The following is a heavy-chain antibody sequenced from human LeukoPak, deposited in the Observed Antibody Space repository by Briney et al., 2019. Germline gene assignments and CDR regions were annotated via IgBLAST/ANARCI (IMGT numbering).Heavy chain of an antibody. D-gene: IGHD3-3*01. V-gene: IGHV3-9*03. CDR3: AKGYYDFWSDRDYMDV. Sequence: GGSLRLSCAASGFTFDDYAMHWVRQAPGKGLEWVSGISWNSGSIGYADSVKGRFTISRDNAKNSLYLQMNSLRAEDMALYYCAKGYYDFWSDRDYMDVWGKGTTVTVSS. J-gene: IGHJ6*03. CDR1: GFTFDDYA. CDR2: ISWNSGSI.